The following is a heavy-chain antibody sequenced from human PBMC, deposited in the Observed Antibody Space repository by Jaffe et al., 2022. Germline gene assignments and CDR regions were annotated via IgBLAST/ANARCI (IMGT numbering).Heavy chain of an antibody. V-gene: IGHV4-34*01. CDR3: AGRRYFDWLLRGPLYFDY. D-gene: IGHD3-9*01. J-gene: IGHJ4*02. CDR2: INHSGST. CDR1: GGSFSGYY. Sequence: QVQLQQWGAGLLKPSETLSLTCAVYGGSFSGYYWSWIRQPPGKGLEWIGEINHSGSTNYNPSLKSRVTISVDTSKNQFSLKLSSVTAADTAVYYCAGRRYFDWLLRGPLYFDYWGQGTLVTVSS.